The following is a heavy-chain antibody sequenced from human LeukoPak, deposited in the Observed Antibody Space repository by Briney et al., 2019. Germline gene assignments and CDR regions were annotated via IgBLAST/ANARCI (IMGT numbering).Heavy chain of an antibody. CDR2: ITGSGGST. CDR3: AKGADYGDFLYFDY. V-gene: IGHV3-23*01. Sequence: AGGSLRLSCAASGFTFSSYAMSWVRQAPGKGLEWVSTITGSGGSTYYADSAKGRFTISRDISKNSLYLQMNSLRAEDTAVYYCAKGADYGDFLYFDYWGQGTLVTVSS. D-gene: IGHD4-17*01. CDR1: GFTFSSYA. J-gene: IGHJ4*02.